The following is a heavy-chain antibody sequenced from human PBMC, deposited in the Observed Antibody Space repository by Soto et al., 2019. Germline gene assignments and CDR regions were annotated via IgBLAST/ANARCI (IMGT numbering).Heavy chain of an antibody. CDR1: WFPLSTSGVG. Sequence: SGPTLVNPTQTLTLTCTFSWFPLSTSGVGVGWIRQPPGKALEWLALIYWDDDKRYSSSLKSRLTITKDTSKNQVVLTMTNMDPVDTATYYCAHRRSASKAGDYFDYWGQGTLVTVSS. V-gene: IGHV2-5*02. CDR2: IYWDDDK. CDR3: AHRRSASKAGDYFDY. J-gene: IGHJ4*02.